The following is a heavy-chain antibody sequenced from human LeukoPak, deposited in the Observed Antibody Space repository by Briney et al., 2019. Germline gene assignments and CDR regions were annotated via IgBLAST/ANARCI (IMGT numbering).Heavy chain of an antibody. V-gene: IGHV4-34*01. J-gene: IGHJ5*02. CDR1: GFTFSSYG. Sequence: LPCAASGFTFSSYGMHWVRQPPGKGLEWIGEINHSGSTNYNPSLKSRVTISVDTSKNQFSLKLSSVTAADTAVYYCARGGPPWFDPWGQGTLVTVSS. CDR2: INHSGST. CDR3: ARGGPPWFDP.